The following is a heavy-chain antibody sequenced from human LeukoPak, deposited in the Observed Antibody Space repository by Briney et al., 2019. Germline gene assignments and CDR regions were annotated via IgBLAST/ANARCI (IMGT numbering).Heavy chain of an antibody. CDR1: GFTFTNYA. Sequence: QTGGSLRLSCAASGFTFTNYAMSWIRQAPGKGLEWVSAISGGGGSTDYADSVKGRFTISRDNSKNTVFLQMNSLRAEDTGVYYCANRISGSSYWGQGTLVTVSS. D-gene: IGHD1-26*01. CDR2: ISGGGGST. V-gene: IGHV3-23*01. CDR3: ANRISGSSY. J-gene: IGHJ4*02.